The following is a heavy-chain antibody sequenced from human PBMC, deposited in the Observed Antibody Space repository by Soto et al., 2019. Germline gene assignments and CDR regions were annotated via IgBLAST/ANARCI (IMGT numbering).Heavy chain of an antibody. V-gene: IGHV1-69*13. CDR1: GGTFSSYA. CDR3: ARLDGSGRYPYYFDY. CDR2: IIPIFGTA. D-gene: IGHD3-10*01. Sequence: SVKVSCKASGGTFSSYAISWVRQAPGQGLEWMGGIIPIFGTANYAQKFQGRVTITADESTSTAYMELSSLRSEDTAVYYCARLDGSGRYPYYFDYWGQGTLVTVSS. J-gene: IGHJ4*02.